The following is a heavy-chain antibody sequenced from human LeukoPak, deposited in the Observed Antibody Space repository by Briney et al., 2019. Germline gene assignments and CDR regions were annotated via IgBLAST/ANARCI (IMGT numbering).Heavy chain of an antibody. CDR2: IRSKAYGGTT. CDR3: TAGSRPALFDY. J-gene: IGHJ4*02. Sequence: PGGSLRLSCTASGFTFGDYAMSWVRQAPGKGLEWVGFIRSKAYGGTTEYAASVKGRFTISRDDSKSIAYLQMNSLKTEDTAVYYCTAGSRPALFDYWGQGTLVTVSS. CDR1: GFTFGDYA. V-gene: IGHV3-49*04. D-gene: IGHD2-15*01.